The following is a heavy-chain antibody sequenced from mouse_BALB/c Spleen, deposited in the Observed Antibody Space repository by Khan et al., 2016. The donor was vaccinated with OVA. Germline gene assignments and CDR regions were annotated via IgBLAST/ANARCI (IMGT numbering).Heavy chain of an antibody. J-gene: IGHJ3*01. V-gene: IGHV1-9*01. CDR3: ARGGYGGFAY. CDR2: IFPGSVST. D-gene: IGHD2-2*01. Sequence: QVQLKESGGDLMKPGASVMISCKATGYTFSSYWIEWVKQRPGHGLEWIGQIFPGSVSTTYNEKFKGKATFTADTSSNTAYMQLSSLTSEDSAVYYCARGGYGGFAYWGQGTLVTVSA. CDR1: GYTFSSYW.